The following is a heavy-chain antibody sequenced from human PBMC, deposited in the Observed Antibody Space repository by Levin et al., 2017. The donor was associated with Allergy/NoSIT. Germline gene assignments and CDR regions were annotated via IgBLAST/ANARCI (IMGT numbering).Heavy chain of an antibody. V-gene: IGHV2-26*01. D-gene: IGHD3-10*01. CDR1: GFSLSNARMG. CDR3: ARTLPHYYGSGSYLEIDY. CDR2: IFSNDEK. J-gene: IGHJ4*02. Sequence: SGPTLVKPTETLTLTCTVSGFSLSNARMGVSWIRQPPGKALEWLAHIFSNDEKSYSTSLKSRLTISKDTSKSQVVLTMTNMDPVDTATYYCARTLPHYYGSGSYLEIDYWGQGTLVTVSS.